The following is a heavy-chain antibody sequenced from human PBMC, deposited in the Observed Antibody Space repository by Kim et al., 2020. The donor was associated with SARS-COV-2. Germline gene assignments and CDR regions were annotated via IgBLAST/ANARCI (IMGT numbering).Heavy chain of an antibody. CDR2: INAGNGNT. D-gene: IGHD3-3*01. J-gene: IGHJ6*02. CDR1: GYTFTSYA. V-gene: IGHV1-3*01. Sequence: ASVKVSCKASGYTFTSYAMHWVRQAPGQRLEWMGWINAGNGNTKYSQKFQGRVTITRDTSASTAYMELSSLRSEDTAVYYCARGRSWSGYYLHYYYYGMDVWGQGTTVTVSS. CDR3: ARGRSWSGYYLHYYYYGMDV.